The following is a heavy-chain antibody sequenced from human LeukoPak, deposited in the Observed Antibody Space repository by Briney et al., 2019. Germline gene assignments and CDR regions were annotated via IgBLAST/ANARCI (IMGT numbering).Heavy chain of an antibody. CDR1: GYTFTGYY. CDR2: INPNSGGT. V-gene: IGHV1-2*02. D-gene: IGHD6-13*01. CDR3: ARVIAAAGLDAFDI. J-gene: IGHJ3*02. Sequence: ASVKVSCKASGYTFTGYYMHWVRQAPGQGLEWMGWINPNSGGTNYAQKFQGRVTMTRDTSISTAYMELSRLRSDDTAVYYCARVIAAAGLDAFDIWGQGTVVTVSS.